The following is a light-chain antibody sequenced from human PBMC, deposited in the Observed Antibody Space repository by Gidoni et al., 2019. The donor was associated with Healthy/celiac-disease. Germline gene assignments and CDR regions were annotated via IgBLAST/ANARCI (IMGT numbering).Light chain of an antibody. CDR2: GAS. Sequence: EIVMTKSPATLSLSPGERATLSCSASQSVRSNLAWYQQKPGQAPRLLLYGASTRDTGSPARFSCSGSGTDFPLPISCLQSEDFAVYYFQQYNNWPPYTFGQXTKLEIK. J-gene: IGKJ2*01. V-gene: IGKV3-15*01. CDR3: QQYNNWPPYT. CDR1: QSVRSN.